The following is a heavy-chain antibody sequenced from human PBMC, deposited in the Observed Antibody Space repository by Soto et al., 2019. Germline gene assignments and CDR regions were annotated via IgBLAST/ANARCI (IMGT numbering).Heavy chain of an antibody. J-gene: IGHJ3*02. CDR2: LSRSGGST. V-gene: IGHV3-23*01. Sequence: WRSLRLCCTASACTFSTYTNSLVRLAPGKGLEWVSALSRSGGSTYYADSGKRGLIISRDNSKKTLYLQMNSLRAEDTAVYYCAKDLFRSSYYDSSGYYSYDAFEIWVQG. CDR3: AKDLFRSSYYDSSGYYSYDAFEI. CDR1: ACTFSTYT. D-gene: IGHD3-22*01.